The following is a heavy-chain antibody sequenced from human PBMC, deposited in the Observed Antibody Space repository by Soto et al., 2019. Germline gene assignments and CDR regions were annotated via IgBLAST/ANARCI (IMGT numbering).Heavy chain of an antibody. CDR2: ISAYNGNT. Sequence: ASVKVSCKASGYTFTSYGISWVRQAPGQGLEWMGWISAYNGNTNYAQKLQGRVTMTTDTSTSTAYMELRSLRSDDTAVYYCARERTQEYYYDSSGYYRNFHWFDPWGQGTLVTVSS. J-gene: IGHJ5*02. V-gene: IGHV1-18*01. D-gene: IGHD3-22*01. CDR3: ARERTQEYYYDSSGYYRNFHWFDP. CDR1: GYTFTSYG.